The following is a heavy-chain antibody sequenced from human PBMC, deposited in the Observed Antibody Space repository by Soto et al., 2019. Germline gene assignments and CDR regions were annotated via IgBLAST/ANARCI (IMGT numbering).Heavy chain of an antibody. Sequence: SQTLSLTCAISGDSVSSNSAAWNWIRQSPSRELEWLGRTYYRSKWYNDYAVSVKSRITINPDTSKNKYSQQLNSMTPEDTPVYYCARDETYRSSPARNWFDPWGQGTLVTVSS. CDR3: ARDETYRSSPARNWFDP. CDR1: GDSVSSNSAA. CDR2: TYYRSKWYN. J-gene: IGHJ5*02. D-gene: IGHD6-6*01. V-gene: IGHV6-1*01.